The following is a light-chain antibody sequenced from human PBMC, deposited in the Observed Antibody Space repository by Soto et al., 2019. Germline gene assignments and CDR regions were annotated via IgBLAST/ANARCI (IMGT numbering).Light chain of an antibody. CDR3: SSYTRSSTYV. CDR2: EFS. Sequence: QSVLTQPAAVSVSPGQSITISCTGTSSDVGGYNYVSWYQHHPAKAPKLMIYEFSNRPSGVSNRFSGSKSGNTASLTMSGLQAEYEADYYCSSYTRSSTYVYGTAPQVTV. J-gene: IGLJ1*01. CDR1: SSDVGGYNY. V-gene: IGLV2-14*01.